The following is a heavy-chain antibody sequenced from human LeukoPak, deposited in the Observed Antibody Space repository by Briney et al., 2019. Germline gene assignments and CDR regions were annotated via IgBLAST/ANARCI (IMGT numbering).Heavy chain of an antibody. Sequence: PGRSLRLSCAASGFTFSSYAMHWVRQAPGKGLEWVAVISYDGSNKYYADSVKGRFTISRDNSKNTLYLQMNSLRAEDTAVYYCARAVRAYSSGWYDDAFDIWGQGTMVTVSS. J-gene: IGHJ3*02. CDR3: ARAVRAYSSGWYDDAFDI. V-gene: IGHV3-30-3*01. D-gene: IGHD6-19*01. CDR2: ISYDGSNK. CDR1: GFTFSSYA.